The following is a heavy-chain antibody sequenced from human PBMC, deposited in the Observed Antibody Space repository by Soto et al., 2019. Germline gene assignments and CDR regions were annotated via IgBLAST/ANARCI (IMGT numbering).Heavy chain of an antibody. CDR3: TKGRNSGCFLSGGGEES. V-gene: IGHV3-23*01. D-gene: IGHD3-10*01. Sequence: GGSLRLSCEASGFTFKNFAMSWVRQAPGKGLEWVSAVNGRGDSAFYADSVRGRFTISRDHAKNTIHLQLDSLRVDDTALYYCTKGRNSGCFLSGGGEESWGRGTLVTASS. J-gene: IGHJ4*02. CDR1: GFTFKNFA. CDR2: VNGRGDSA.